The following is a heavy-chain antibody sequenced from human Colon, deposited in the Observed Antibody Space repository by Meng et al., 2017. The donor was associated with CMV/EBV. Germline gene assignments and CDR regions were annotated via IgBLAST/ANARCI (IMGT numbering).Heavy chain of an antibody. CDR2: ISSSGSTI. Sequence: SCEVSGFNFNFYWMNWVRQAPGKGLEWVSYISSSGSTIYYADSVKGRFTISRDNAKNSLYLQMNSLRAEDTAAYYCASIKGRRSYGMDVWGQGTTVTVSS. CDR1: GFNFNFYW. V-gene: IGHV3-48*03. D-gene: IGHD3-16*01. J-gene: IGHJ6*02. CDR3: ASIKGRRSYGMDV.